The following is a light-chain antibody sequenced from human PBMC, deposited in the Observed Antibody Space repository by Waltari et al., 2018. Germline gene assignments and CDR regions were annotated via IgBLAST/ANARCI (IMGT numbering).Light chain of an antibody. CDR1: NSDVGAYNY. V-gene: IGLV2-8*01. Sequence: QSALTQPPSASGSPGQSVTISCTGTNSDVGAYNYVSWYQQRPGKAPKLIIFEVTKRPSGVRDRFSGSKSGNTASLTVSGLQADDEADYFCTSYGGSNNLLFGGGTKLTVL. CDR2: EVT. CDR3: TSYGGSNNLL. J-gene: IGLJ3*02.